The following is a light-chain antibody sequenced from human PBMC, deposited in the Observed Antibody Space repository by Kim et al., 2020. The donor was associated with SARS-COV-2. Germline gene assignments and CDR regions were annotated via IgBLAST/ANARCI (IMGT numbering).Light chain of an antibody. J-gene: IGLJ2*01. CDR1: KLGYKC. CDR3: QAWDSSLVV. V-gene: IGLV3-1*01. Sequence: GSPGQTASITCSGDKLGYKCACWYQQKPGRTPVLVIYQDSKRPSGIPERFSGSNSGNPATLTISGTQAMDEADYYCQAWDSSLVVFGGGTQLTVL. CDR2: QDS.